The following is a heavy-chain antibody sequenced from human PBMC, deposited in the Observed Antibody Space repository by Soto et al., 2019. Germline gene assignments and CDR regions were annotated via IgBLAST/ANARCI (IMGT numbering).Heavy chain of an antibody. J-gene: IGHJ6*02. D-gene: IGHD2-15*01. CDR1: GYTLTELS. CDR2: FDPEDGET. V-gene: IGHV1-24*01. Sequence: GASVKVSCKVSGYTLTELSMHWVRQAPGKGLEWIGGFDPEDGETIYAQKFQGRVTMTEDTSTDTAYMEQSSLRSEDTAVYYCAAGYCSGGSCYGYYYYGMDVWGQGTTVTVSS. CDR3: AAGYCSGGSCYGYYYYGMDV.